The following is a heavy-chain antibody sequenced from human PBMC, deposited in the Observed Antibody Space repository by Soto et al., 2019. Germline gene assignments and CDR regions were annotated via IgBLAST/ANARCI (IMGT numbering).Heavy chain of an antibody. CDR2: VFHSGSA. V-gene: IGHV4-39*01. CDR1: GDSISSTSYY. D-gene: IGHD2-2*01. Sequence: SETLSLTCTVSGDSISSTSYYWGWIRQPPGKGLEWIGSVFHSGSAYYNPSLKSRVTISVDTSKNQFSLKLNSVTAADTAVYFCARLVVPAAMLSFWFDPWGQGTLVTVSS. CDR3: ARLVVPAAMLSFWFDP. J-gene: IGHJ5*02.